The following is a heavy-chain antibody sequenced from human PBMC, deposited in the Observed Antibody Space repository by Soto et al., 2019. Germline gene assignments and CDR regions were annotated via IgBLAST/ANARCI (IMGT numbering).Heavy chain of an antibody. CDR3: AKGRYVSYFDH. D-gene: IGHD1-20*01. Sequence: QVQLVESGAGVVQPGRSLRLSCAASGFAFSNYGIHWVRQAPGKGLQWVAFISYDGSKKYYADSVKGRFTISRDNSKNTLYLQMNSLRADDTAVYYCAKGRYVSYFDHWGQGTLVTVSS. J-gene: IGHJ4*02. V-gene: IGHV3-30*18. CDR2: ISYDGSKK. CDR1: GFAFSNYG.